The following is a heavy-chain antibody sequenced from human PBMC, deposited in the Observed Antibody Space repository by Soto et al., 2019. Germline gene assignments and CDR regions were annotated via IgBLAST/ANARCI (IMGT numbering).Heavy chain of an antibody. CDR3: AKADGEQWLLPHLDK. CDR2: ISCCGGST. D-gene: IGHD6-19*01. Sequence: EVQLLESGGGVVQPGGSLRLSCVASGFNFKKFAMSWVRQAPGEGLEWVSGISCCGGSTSYADSVKGRFSIAREDSTNTLSRQMNNLRVEATAQYYCAKADGEQWLLPHLDKWGQGTLVTVS. J-gene: IGHJ4*02. CDR1: GFNFKKFA. V-gene: IGHV3-23*01.